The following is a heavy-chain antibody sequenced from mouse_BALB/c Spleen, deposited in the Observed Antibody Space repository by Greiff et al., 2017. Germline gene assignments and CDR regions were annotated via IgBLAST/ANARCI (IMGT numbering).Heavy chain of an antibody. Sequence: VQLKESGGGLVQPGGSRKLSCAASGFTFSSFGMHWVRQAPEKGLEWVAYISSGSSTIYYADTVKGRFTISRDNPKNTLFLQMTSLRSEDTAMYYCARDYYGSSSWFAYWGQGTLVTVSA. CDR1: GFTFSSFG. CDR3: ARDYYGSSSWFAY. CDR2: ISSGSSTI. J-gene: IGHJ3*01. D-gene: IGHD1-1*01. V-gene: IGHV5-17*02.